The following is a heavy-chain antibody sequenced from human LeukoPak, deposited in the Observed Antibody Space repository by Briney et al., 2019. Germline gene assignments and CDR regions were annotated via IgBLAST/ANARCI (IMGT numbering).Heavy chain of an antibody. CDR3: ARGSSYYDFWSGYYGFYFDY. D-gene: IGHD3-3*01. J-gene: IGHJ4*02. CDR1: GGSFSGYY. CDR2: IYYSGST. Sequence: SETLSLTCAVYGGSFSGYYWSWIRQPPGKGLEWIGYIYYSGSTNYNPSLKSRVTISVDTSKNQFSLKLSSVTAADTAVYYCARGSSYYDFWSGYYGFYFDYWGQGTLVTVSS. V-gene: IGHV4-59*01.